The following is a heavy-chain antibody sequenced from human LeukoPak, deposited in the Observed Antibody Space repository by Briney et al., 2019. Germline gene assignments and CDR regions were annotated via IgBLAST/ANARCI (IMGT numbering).Heavy chain of an antibody. CDR2: FDPEDGET. J-gene: IGHJ4*02. CDR3: ATDLRGELRWFFDY. D-gene: IGHD4-23*01. V-gene: IGHV1-24*01. CDR1: GYTLTELS. Sequence: ASVKVSCKVSGYTLTELSMHWVRQAPGKGLEWMGGFDPEDGETIYAQKFQGRVTMTEDTSTDTAYMELSSLRSEDTAVYYCATDLRGELRWFFDYWGQGILVTVSS.